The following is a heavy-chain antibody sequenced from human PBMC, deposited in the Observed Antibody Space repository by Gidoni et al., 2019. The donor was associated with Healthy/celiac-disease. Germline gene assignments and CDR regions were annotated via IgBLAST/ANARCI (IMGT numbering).Heavy chain of an antibody. V-gene: IGHV3-23*04. CDR3: AKEDDSSEFDY. J-gene: IGHJ4*02. Sequence: EVQLVESGGGLVQPGGSLRLHCAASGFTFSSYAMNWVRQAPGKGLESVAASSGSGGSTYYADSVKGRFTISRDNSKNTLYLQMNSLRAEDTAVYYCAKEDDSSEFDYWGQGTLVTVSS. D-gene: IGHD3-22*01. CDR1: GFTFSSYA. CDR2: SSGSGGST.